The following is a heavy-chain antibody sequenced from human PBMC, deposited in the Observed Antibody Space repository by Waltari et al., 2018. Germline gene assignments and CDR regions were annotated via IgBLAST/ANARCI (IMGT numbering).Heavy chain of an antibody. D-gene: IGHD2-15*01. V-gene: IGHV1-69*01. CDR3: ARRGAYCSGGSCYAQTFDY. Sequence: QVQLVQSGAEVKKPGSSVKVSCKASGGTFSSYAISWVRQAPGQGLERMGGIIPIFGTANYAQKFQGRVTITADESTSTAYMELSSLRSEDTAVYYCARRGAYCSGGSCYAQTFDYWGQGTLVTVSS. CDR2: IIPIFGTA. J-gene: IGHJ4*02. CDR1: GGTFSSYA.